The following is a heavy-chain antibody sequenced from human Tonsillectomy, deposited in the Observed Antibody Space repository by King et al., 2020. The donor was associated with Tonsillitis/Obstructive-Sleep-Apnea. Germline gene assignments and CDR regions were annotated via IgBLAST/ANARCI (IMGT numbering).Heavy chain of an antibody. CDR2: IYYSGST. CDR3: ARDRCSGGSCYPDY. CDR1: GGSISSGGYY. D-gene: IGHD2-15*01. Sequence: VQLQESGPGLVKPSQTLSLTCTVSGGSISSGGYYWSWIRQHPGKGLAWIGYIYYSGSTYYNPSLKSRVTISVDTSKNQFSLKLSSVTAADTAVYYCARDRCSGGSCYPDYWGQGTLVTVSS. J-gene: IGHJ4*02. V-gene: IGHV4-31*03.